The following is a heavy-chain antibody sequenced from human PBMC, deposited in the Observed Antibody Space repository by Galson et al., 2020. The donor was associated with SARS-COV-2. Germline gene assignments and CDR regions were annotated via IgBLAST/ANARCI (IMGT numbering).Heavy chain of an antibody. D-gene: IGHD6-19*01. J-gene: IGHJ6*03. Sequence: GGSLRLSCAASGFTFSSYAMHWVRQAPGKGLEWVAVISYDGSNKYYADSVKGRFTISRDNSKNTLYLQMNSLRAEDTAVYYCARVTGGWLAANYYYYMDVWGKGTTVTVSS. CDR1: GFTFSSYA. V-gene: IGHV3-30-3*01. CDR3: ARVTGGWLAANYYYYMDV. CDR2: ISYDGSNK.